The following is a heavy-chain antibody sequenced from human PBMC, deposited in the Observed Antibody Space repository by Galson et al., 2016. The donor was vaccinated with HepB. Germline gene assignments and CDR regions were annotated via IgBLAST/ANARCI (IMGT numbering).Heavy chain of an antibody. Sequence: SLRLSCAASGFSFSSYWMSWVRQAPGKGLEWVAYIREDGGDKNYVDPVKGRFTVSRDNAKNSLYLQMNSLRAEETAIYYCARGHFGMDVWGQGTTVTVSS. V-gene: IGHV3-7*03. CDR1: GFSFSSYW. CDR2: IREDGGDK. CDR3: ARGHFGMDV. J-gene: IGHJ6*02.